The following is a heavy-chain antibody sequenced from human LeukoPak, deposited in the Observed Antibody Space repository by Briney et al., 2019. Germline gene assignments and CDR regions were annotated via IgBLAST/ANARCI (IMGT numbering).Heavy chain of an antibody. D-gene: IGHD4-17*01. V-gene: IGHV4-59*08. CDR2: IYYSGST. CDR3: ARLPLGDYGDRYAFDI. CDR1: GGSISSYY. Sequence: SETLSLTCTVSGGSISSYYWSWIRQPPEKGLEWIGYIYYSGSTNYNPSLKSRVTISVDTSKNQFSLKLSSVTAADTAVYYCARLPLGDYGDRYAFDIWGQGTMVTVSS. J-gene: IGHJ3*02.